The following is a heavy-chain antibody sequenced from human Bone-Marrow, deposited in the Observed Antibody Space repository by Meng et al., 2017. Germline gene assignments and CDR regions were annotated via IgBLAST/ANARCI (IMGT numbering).Heavy chain of an antibody. D-gene: IGHD3-10*01. Sequence: GESLKISCAASGFTFSSYWMHWVRQAPGKGLVWVSRINSDGSSTSYADSVKGRFTISRDNAKNTLYLQMNSLRAEDTAVYYCARLRIYYYGSGRITRAFDIWGQGTRVT. V-gene: IGHV3-74*01. CDR1: GFTFSSYW. CDR2: INSDGSST. J-gene: IGHJ3*02. CDR3: ARLRIYYYGSGRITRAFDI.